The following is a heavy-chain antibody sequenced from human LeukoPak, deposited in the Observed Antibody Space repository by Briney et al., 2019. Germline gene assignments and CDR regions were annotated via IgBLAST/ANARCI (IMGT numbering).Heavy chain of an antibody. D-gene: IGHD3-10*01. Sequence: PGGSLRLSCAASGFTVSSNYMSWVRQAPGKGLEWVSVIYSGGSTYYADSVKGRFTISRDNSKNTLYLQMNSLRAEDTAVYYCATTWFGESHNWFDPWGQGTLVTVSS. CDR1: GFTVSSNY. J-gene: IGHJ5*02. CDR3: ATTWFGESHNWFDP. V-gene: IGHV3-53*01. CDR2: IYSGGST.